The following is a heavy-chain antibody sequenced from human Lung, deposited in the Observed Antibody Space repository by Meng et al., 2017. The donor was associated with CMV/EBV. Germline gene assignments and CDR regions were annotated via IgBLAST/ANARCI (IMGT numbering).Heavy chain of an antibody. CDR1: GFTFSSYA. V-gene: IGHV3-13*01. CDR2: IGTAGDT. CDR3: ARARAGRGDYYYYYGMDV. J-gene: IGHJ6*02. Sequence: LTXAASGFTFSSYAMHWVRQATGKGLEWVSAIGTAGDTYYPGSVKGRFTISRENAKNSLYLQMNSLRAGDTAVYYCARARAGRGDYYYYYGMDVWGQGTTVTVSS. D-gene: IGHD6-13*01.